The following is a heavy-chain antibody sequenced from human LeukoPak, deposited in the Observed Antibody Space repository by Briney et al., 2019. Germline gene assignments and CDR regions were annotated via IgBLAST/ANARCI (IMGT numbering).Heavy chain of an antibody. CDR2: INPNSGGT. D-gene: IGHD4-17*01. CDR3: ARGPIMTTVTTYPDY. J-gene: IGHJ4*02. V-gene: IGHV1-2*02. CDR1: GYTFTGYY. Sequence: GASVKVSCKASGYTFTGYYMHWVRQAPGQGLEWMGWINPNSGGTNYAQKFQGRVTMTRDTSISTAYMELSRLRSDDTAVYYCARGPIMTTVTTYPDYWGQGTLVTVSS.